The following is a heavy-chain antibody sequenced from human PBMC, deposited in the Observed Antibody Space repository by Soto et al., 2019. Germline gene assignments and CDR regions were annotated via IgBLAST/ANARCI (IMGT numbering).Heavy chain of an antibody. CDR3: ARNGGLELRRGYYYYYGMDV. CDR2: ISSSSSYI. V-gene: IGHV3-21*01. CDR1: GFTFSSYS. J-gene: IGHJ6*02. Sequence: GLLRLSCAASGFTFSSYSMNWVRQAPGKGLEWVSSISSSSSYIYYADSAKGRFTISRDNAKNSLYLQMNSLRAEDTAVYYCARNGGLELRRGYYYYYGMDVWGQGTTVTVSS. D-gene: IGHD1-7*01.